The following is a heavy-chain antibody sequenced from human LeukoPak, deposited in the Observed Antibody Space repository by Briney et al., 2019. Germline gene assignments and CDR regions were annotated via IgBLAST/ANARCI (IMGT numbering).Heavy chain of an antibody. J-gene: IGHJ4*02. V-gene: IGHV3-21*01. CDR3: ARDSDFWSGYPTYYFDY. Sequence: GGSLRLSCAGSGFTFSNAWMTWIRQAPGKGLEWVSSISSSSSYIYYADSVKGRFTISRDNAKNSLYLQMNSLRAEDTAVYYCARDSDFWSGYPTYYFDYWGQGTLVTVSS. CDR1: GFTFSNAW. D-gene: IGHD3-3*01. CDR2: ISSSSSYI.